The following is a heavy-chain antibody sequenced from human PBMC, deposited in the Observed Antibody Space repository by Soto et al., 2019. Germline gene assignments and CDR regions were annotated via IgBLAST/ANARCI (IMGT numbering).Heavy chain of an antibody. CDR2: IRSKAYGGTT. J-gene: IGHJ2*01. CDR1: GFTFGDYA. V-gene: IGHV3-49*03. Sequence: PGGSLRLSCTASGFTFGDYAMSWFRQAPGKGLEWVGFIRSKAYGGTTEYAASVKGRLTISRDDSKSIAYLQMNSLKTEDTAVYYCTTAGPRDWYFNLWGRGTLVTVSS. CDR3: TTAGPRDWYFNL.